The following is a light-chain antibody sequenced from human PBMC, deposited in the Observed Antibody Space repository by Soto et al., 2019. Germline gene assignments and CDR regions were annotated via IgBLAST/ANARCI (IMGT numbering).Light chain of an antibody. V-gene: IGKV3-20*01. J-gene: IGKJ1*01. CDR2: GAS. CDR1: QSVSSSY. Sequence: EIVLTQSPGTLSLSPGERATLSCRASQSVSSSYLAWYQQKPGPAPRLLIDGASSRATSIPDRFSGSGSRKDFTLTISRQEQEDFAVYYRQQYGSSHRTFGQGTKVEIK. CDR3: QQYGSSHRT.